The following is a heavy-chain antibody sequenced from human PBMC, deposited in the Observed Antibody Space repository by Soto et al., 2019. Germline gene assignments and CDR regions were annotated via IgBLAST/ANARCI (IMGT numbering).Heavy chain of an antibody. CDR2: INPGNSDT. V-gene: IGHV5-51*01. D-gene: IGHD2-21*02. Sequence: EVQLVQSGAEVKKSGESLKISCEGSGFIFSRYKIGWVRQMPGKGLEWMGIINPGNSDTKYSPSFQGQVTISADNSINTADLQWSSLRASDTAMYYCMRSYGDSYYFYYGMDVWGQGTTVTVSS. CDR3: MRSYGDSYYFYYGMDV. CDR1: GFIFSRYK. J-gene: IGHJ6*02.